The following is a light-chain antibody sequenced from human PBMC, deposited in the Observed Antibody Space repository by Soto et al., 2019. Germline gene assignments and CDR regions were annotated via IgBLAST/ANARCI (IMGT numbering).Light chain of an antibody. CDR3: NSHTSSSSV. Sequence: QSALTQPASVSGSPGQSIAISCTESSSDVGGYGSVSWYQQHPGKAPKLIIYDVSNRPSGVSNRFSGSKSGDTASLTISGLQAEDEADYYCNSHTSSSSVFGPGTKLTVL. J-gene: IGLJ1*01. CDR2: DVS. CDR1: SSDVGGYGS. V-gene: IGLV2-14*01.